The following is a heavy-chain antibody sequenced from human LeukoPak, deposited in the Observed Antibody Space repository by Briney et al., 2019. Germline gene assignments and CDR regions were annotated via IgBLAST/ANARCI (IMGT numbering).Heavy chain of an antibody. CDR3: ARISGIAAAGTDPFDY. CDR2: ISGSGGST. D-gene: IGHD6-13*01. Sequence: PGGSLRLSCAASGFTFSSFAMSWVRQAPGKGLEWVSGISGSGGSTYYADSVKGLFTISRDNSKNTLYLQMNSLRAEDTALYYCARISGIAAAGTDPFDYWGQGTLVTVSS. CDR1: GFTFSSFA. V-gene: IGHV3-23*01. J-gene: IGHJ4*02.